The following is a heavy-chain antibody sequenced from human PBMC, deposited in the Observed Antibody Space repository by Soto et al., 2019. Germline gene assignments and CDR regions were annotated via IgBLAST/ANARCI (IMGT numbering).Heavy chain of an antibody. CDR2: IYYSGST. CDR1: CGSISSGDYY. V-gene: IGHV4-30-4*01. D-gene: IGHD2-15*01. CDR3: ARDYSRFTQDYYYGMDV. J-gene: IGHJ6*02. Sequence: QVQLQESGPGLVKPSQTLSLTCTVSCGSISSGDYYWSWIRHPPGKGLEWMGYIYYSGSTYYNPSLKSRVTIPVDTSKHQFSLKLSSVTAADTAVYYCARDYSRFTQDYYYGMDVWGQGTTVTVSS.